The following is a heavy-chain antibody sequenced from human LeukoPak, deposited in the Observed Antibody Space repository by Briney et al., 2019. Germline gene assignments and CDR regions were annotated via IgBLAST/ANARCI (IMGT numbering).Heavy chain of an antibody. V-gene: IGHV3-48*03. D-gene: IGHD2-8*02. J-gene: IGHJ3*02. CDR2: ISGSGSTI. CDR3: TRGAYCSGGRCPGPFDI. Sequence: GGSLRLSCAASGFTFSNYEMKWVRQAPGKGLEWVSYISGSGSTIYYADSVKGRFTISRDNAKKSLYLQMNSLRAEDTAVYYCTRGAYCSGGRCPGPFDIWGQGTTVTVSS. CDR1: GFTFSNYE.